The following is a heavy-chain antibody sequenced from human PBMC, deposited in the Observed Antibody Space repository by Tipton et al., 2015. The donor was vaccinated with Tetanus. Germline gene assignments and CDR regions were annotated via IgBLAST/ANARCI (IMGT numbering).Heavy chain of an antibody. CDR1: GDSVSSGSHY. D-gene: IGHD5-18*01. J-gene: IGHJ4*02. V-gene: IGHV4-61*01. CDR3: AREDTTTIDY. CDR2: IYYNGRT. Sequence: TLSLTCTVSGDSVSSGSHYWSWIRQPPGKGLEWIGYIYYNGRTNCNPSLKSRVTISVDTSKNQFSLKLSSVTAADTAMYYCAREDTTTIDYWGQGTLVTVSS.